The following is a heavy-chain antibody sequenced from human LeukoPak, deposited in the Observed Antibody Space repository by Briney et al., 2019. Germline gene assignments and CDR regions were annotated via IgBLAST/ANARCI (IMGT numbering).Heavy chain of an antibody. D-gene: IGHD2-2*01. CDR1: GFTFSSYA. J-gene: IGHJ3*02. CDR3: AHSPGRYCSSTSCCNPYLDI. CDR2: ISGSGGST. Sequence: GGSLRLSCAASGFTFSSYAMSWVRQAPGKGLEWVSAISGSGGSTYYADSVKGRFTISRDNSKNTLYLQMNSLRAEDTAVYYCAHSPGRYCSSTSCCNPYLDIWGQGTMVTVSS. V-gene: IGHV3-23*01.